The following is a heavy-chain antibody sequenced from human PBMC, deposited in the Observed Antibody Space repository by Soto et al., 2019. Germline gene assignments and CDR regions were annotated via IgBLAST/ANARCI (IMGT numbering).Heavy chain of an antibody. Sequence: EVQLVESGGGLVKSGGSLRLSCAASGFTFRNYGMHWVRQAPGKGLEWVSSITGSSSYIYYADSVRGRFTISRDNARDSLYLQMNSLRAEDTAVYYCARDLRGGTYFDSWGQGTLVTVSS. CDR3: ARDLRGGTYFDS. V-gene: IGHV3-21*02. CDR2: ITGSSSYI. D-gene: IGHD1-26*01. J-gene: IGHJ4*02. CDR1: GFTFRNYG.